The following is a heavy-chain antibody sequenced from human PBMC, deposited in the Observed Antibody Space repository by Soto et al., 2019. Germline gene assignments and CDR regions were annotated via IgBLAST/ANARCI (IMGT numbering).Heavy chain of an antibody. CDR2: IWYDGSNK. J-gene: IGHJ3*02. CDR1: GFTFSSYG. Sequence: QVQLVESGGGVVQPGRSLRLSCAASGFTFSSYGMHWVRQAPGKGLEWVAVIWYDGSNKYYADSVKGRFTISRDNSKNTRYLQMNSLRAEDTAVYYCARERYCSSTSCSNDAFDIWGQGTMVTVSS. V-gene: IGHV3-33*01. D-gene: IGHD2-2*01. CDR3: ARERYCSSTSCSNDAFDI.